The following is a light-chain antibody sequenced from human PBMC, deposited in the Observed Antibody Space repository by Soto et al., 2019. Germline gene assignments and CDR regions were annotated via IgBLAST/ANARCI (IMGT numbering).Light chain of an antibody. CDR2: DVT. CDR1: SSDVGGYNF. J-gene: IGLJ1*01. Sequence: QSVLTQPASVSGSPGQSITISCTGTSSDVGGYNFVSWYQQYPGKAPKLMIHDVTSRPSGVSNRFSGSKSGTTASLTISGLQAEDEADYSCCSYASSPSYVFGTGTKVTVL. V-gene: IGLV2-14*01. CDR3: CSYASSPSYV.